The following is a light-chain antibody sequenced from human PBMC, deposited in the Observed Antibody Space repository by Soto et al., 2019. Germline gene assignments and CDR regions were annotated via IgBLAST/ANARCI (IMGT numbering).Light chain of an antibody. Sequence: EIVMTQSPSTLSGSPGERAILSCRASQSISINLAWYQQKPGQAPRLLIYAASNRATGVPARFSGSWSGTEFTLTISSLKSEDFAVYYCQQYNNWITFGQGTRLEIK. CDR1: QSISIN. CDR3: QQYNNWIT. CDR2: AAS. V-gene: IGKV3-15*01. J-gene: IGKJ5*01.